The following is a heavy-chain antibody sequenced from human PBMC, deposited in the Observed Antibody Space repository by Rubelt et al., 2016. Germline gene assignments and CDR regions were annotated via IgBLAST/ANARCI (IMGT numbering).Heavy chain of an antibody. CDR3: ARFAIGGHSSGYLFDY. Sequence: QVQLVQSGAEVKKPGASVKVSCKASGYTFTSYGISWVRQAPGQGLEWMGWINPNSGGTNYAQKFQGTVTMTRDTSISTAYMELSRLRSDDTAVYYCARFAIGGHSSGYLFDYWGQGTLVTVSS. D-gene: IGHD3-22*01. V-gene: IGHV1-2*02. CDR2: INPNSGGT. J-gene: IGHJ4*02. CDR1: GYTFTSYG.